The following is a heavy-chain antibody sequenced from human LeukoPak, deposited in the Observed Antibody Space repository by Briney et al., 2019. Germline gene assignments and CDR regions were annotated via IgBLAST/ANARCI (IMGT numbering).Heavy chain of an antibody. J-gene: IGHJ3*02. Sequence: SETLSLTCAVSGGSISSSNWWSWVRQPPGKGLEWIGEIYHSGSTNYNPSLKSRVTISVDKSKNQFSLKLSSVTAADTAVYYCARDMVRGIDAFDIWGQGTMVTVSS. CDR2: IYHSGST. CDR3: ARDMVRGIDAFDI. CDR1: GGSISSSNW. V-gene: IGHV4-4*02. D-gene: IGHD3-10*01.